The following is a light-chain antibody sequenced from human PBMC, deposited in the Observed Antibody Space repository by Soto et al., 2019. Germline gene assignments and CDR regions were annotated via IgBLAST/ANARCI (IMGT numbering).Light chain of an antibody. CDR1: SSDVGSYNL. CDR3: CSYAGSSTWV. J-gene: IGLJ3*02. V-gene: IGLV2-23*01. Sequence: QSALTQPASVSGSPGQSITISCTGTSSDVGSYNLVSWYQQHPGKAPKLMIYEGSKRPSGVSNHFSGSKSANTASLTISGLQAADEADYYCCSYAGSSTWVFGGGTQLTVL. CDR2: EGS.